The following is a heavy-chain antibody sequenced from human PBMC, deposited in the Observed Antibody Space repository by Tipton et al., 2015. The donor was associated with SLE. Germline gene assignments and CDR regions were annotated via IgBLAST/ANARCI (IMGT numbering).Heavy chain of an antibody. CDR1: GGSISSGGYS. D-gene: IGHD4-17*01. Sequence: TLSLTCAVSGGSISSGGYSWSWIRQPPGKGLEWIGYIYHSGSTYYNPSLKSRVTISVDTSKNQFSLKLSSVTAADTAVYYCAREDDYADHGWFDPWGQGTLVTVSS. J-gene: IGHJ5*02. CDR3: AREDDYADHGWFDP. V-gene: IGHV4-30-2*01. CDR2: IYHSGST.